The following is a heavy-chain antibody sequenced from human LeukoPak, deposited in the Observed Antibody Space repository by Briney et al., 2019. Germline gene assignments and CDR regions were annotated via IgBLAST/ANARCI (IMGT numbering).Heavy chain of an antibody. V-gene: IGHV3-7*01. J-gene: IGHJ4*02. CDR1: GFKFNSKW. CDR3: ADPPSDY. Sequence: GGSLRLSCAASGFKFNSKWMTWVRQAPGKGLEWVANINQDGSEKYCVDSVKGRFTISRDNAKSSLYLEMSGLGVEDTAVYYCADPPSDYWGQGTLVAVSS. CDR2: INQDGSEK.